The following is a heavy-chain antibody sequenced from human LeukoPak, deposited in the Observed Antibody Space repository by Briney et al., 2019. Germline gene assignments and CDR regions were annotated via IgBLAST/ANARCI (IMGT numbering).Heavy chain of an antibody. V-gene: IGHV1-8*01. CDR1: GYTFTNYD. CDR3: ARPPMGRGALE. Sequence: ASVKVSCKTSGYTFTNYDINWVRQASGKGLEWMGWMSTQSGDAGFSKKFQGRVTFTRDTSMRTAYMELTSLTSDDTAVYYCARPPMGRGALEWGQGTLVTVSP. J-gene: IGHJ4*02. D-gene: IGHD3-10*01. CDR2: MSTQSGDA.